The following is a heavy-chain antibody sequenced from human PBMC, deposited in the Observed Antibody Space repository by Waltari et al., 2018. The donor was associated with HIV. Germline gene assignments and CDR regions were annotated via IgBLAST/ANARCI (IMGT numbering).Heavy chain of an antibody. CDR3: ARGPTRYYFDN. J-gene: IGHJ4*02. CDR2: IYYSGST. D-gene: IGHD2-2*01. Sequence: QVQLQESGPGLVKPSETLSLTCPVSVGAITSYYWSWIRQPPGKGLEWIGYIYYSGSTNYNPSLKSRVTISVDTSKNQFSLNVTSVTAADTAVYYCARGPTRYYFDNWGQGTLVTVSS. CDR1: VGAITSYY. V-gene: IGHV4-59*01.